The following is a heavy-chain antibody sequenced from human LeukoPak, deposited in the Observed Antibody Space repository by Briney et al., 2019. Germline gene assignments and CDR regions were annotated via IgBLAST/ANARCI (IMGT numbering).Heavy chain of an antibody. CDR1: GFTFSSYA. CDR3: AKGRSSSPKMDV. Sequence: GGSLRLSCAASGFTFSSYAMSWVRQAPGKGLEWVSAISGSGGRTYYADSVKGRFTISRDNSKNTLYLQMNSLRAEDTAVYYCAKGRSSSPKMDVWGKGTTVTVSS. D-gene: IGHD6-13*01. CDR2: ISGSGGRT. J-gene: IGHJ6*04. V-gene: IGHV3-23*01.